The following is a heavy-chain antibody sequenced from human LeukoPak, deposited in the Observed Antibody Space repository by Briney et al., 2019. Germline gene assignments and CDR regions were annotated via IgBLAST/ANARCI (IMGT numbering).Heavy chain of an antibody. J-gene: IGHJ5*02. D-gene: IGHD1-26*01. V-gene: IGHV4-39*07. CDR2: IYYSGST. CDR3: ARKVGGSYHNWFDP. Sequence: SETLSLTCTVSGGSISSSSYYWGWIRQPPGKGLEWIGSIYYSGSTYYNPSLKSRVTISVDTSKNQFSLKLSSVTAADTAVYYCARKVGGSYHNWFDPWGQGTLVTVSS. CDR1: GGSISSSSYY.